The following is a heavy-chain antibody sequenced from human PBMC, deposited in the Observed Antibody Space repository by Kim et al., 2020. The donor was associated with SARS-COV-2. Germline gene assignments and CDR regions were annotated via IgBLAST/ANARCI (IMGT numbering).Heavy chain of an antibody. CDR2: ISGSTINT. CDR1: GFTFSSYA. D-gene: IGHD2-21*02. Sequence: GGSLRLSCAASGFTFSSYAMTWVRQAPGKGLEWVSAISGSTINTHYADSVKGRFTISRDNSKNPLYLQMNSLRAEDTAVFYCAKTRGGVDWTHFDYWGQG. CDR3: AKTRGGVDWTHFDY. J-gene: IGHJ4*01. V-gene: IGHV3-23*01.